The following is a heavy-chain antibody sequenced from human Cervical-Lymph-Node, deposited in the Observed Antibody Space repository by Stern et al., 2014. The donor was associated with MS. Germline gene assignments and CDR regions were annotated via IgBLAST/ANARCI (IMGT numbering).Heavy chain of an antibody. CDR2: IVPLFGTT. CDR3: ARGTVTVTMEDLPY. V-gene: IGHV1-69*06. Sequence: VQLVESGAEVKKSGSSVKVSCTASGGPFSRYAISWVRQDPGQGLQWMGGIVPLFGTTKDAQKFQGRVTITADMSTNTTYMELTRLTSDDTAVYYCARGTVTVTMEDLPYWGQGTLVTVSS. CDR1: GGPFSRYA. D-gene: IGHD4-11*01. J-gene: IGHJ4*02.